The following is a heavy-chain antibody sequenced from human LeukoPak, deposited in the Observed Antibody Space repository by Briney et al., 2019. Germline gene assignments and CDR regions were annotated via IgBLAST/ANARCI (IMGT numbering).Heavy chain of an antibody. D-gene: IGHD3-22*01. CDR1: GFTFSSYE. Sequence: GGSLRLSCAASGFTFSSYEMNWFRQAPGKGLEWVGFIRSKTYGGTTEYAASVKGRFTISRDDSKSIAYLQMNSLKTEDTAVYYCTRDLSSYYYDSSGYSNFDYWGQGTLVTVSS. CDR2: IRSKTYGGTT. J-gene: IGHJ4*02. V-gene: IGHV3-49*03. CDR3: TRDLSSYYYDSSGYSNFDY.